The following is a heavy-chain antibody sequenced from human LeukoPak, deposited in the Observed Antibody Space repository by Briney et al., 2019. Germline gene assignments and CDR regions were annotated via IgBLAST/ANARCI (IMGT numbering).Heavy chain of an antibody. V-gene: IGHV4-30-2*01. D-gene: IGHD3-22*01. J-gene: IGHJ3*02. CDR3: TRGIDSSGYWALDAFDI. Sequence: SQTLSLTCAVSGGSTSSGGYSWSWIRQPPGKGLEWIGYIYHSGSTYYNPSLKSRVTISVDRSKNQFSLKLSSVTAADTAVYYCTRGIDSSGYWALDAFDIWGQGTMVTVSS. CDR1: GGSTSSGGYS. CDR2: IYHSGST.